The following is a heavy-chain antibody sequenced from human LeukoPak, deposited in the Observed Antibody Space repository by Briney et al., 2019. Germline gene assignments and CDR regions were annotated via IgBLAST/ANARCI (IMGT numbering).Heavy chain of an antibody. J-gene: IGHJ6*02. V-gene: IGHV3-48*01. CDR3: ATNYYGSGRDV. CDR2: ISSSSSTI. Sequence: GGSLRLSCAASGFTFSSYSMNWVRQAPGKGLEWVSSISSSSSTIYYADSVKGRFTISRDNAKNSLYLQMNSLRAEDTAVYYCATNYYGSGRDVWGQGTTVTVSS. D-gene: IGHD3-10*01. CDR1: GFTFSSYS.